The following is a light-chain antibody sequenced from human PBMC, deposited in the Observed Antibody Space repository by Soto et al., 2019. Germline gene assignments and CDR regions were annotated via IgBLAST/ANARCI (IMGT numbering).Light chain of an antibody. J-gene: IGLJ1*01. V-gene: IGLV2-8*01. CDR3: KSYAGSNTYV. CDR2: EVV. Sequence: QSALTQPPSASGSPGQSVTISCTGTKSDIGVYDFVSWYQHHPGKAPRLIIYEVVQRTSGVPDRFSGSKSGNTASLTVSGLQAADEADYFCKSYAGSNTYVFGSGTTLTVL. CDR1: KSDIGVYDF.